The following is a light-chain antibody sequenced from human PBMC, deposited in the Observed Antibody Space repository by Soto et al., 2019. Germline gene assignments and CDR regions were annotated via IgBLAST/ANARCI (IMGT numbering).Light chain of an antibody. Sequence: DIQMTQSPSSLSASVGDRVTVTCGASQNIYNYVNWYQQTPGKEHQLLIYSASRVQSGVPLRFSGSGSGTDCTLTITSLQPEDFGTYYCEQTHTTPVTFGQGTRGEIK. CDR3: EQTHTTPVT. V-gene: IGKV1-39*01. CDR1: QNIYNY. J-gene: IGKJ5*01. CDR2: SAS.